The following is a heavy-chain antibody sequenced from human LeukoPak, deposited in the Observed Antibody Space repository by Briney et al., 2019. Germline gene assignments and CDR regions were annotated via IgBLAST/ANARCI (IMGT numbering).Heavy chain of an antibody. CDR3: ARPAPTGVDAFDI. J-gene: IGHJ3*02. CDR2: IDPSGGRT. CDR1: GYTFSTYH. D-gene: IGHD3-10*01. Sequence: GASVKVSCKASGYTFSTYHMHWVRQAPGQGLEWMGTIDPSGGRTSNAQKFHGRLAMTGDTSTSTVYMELSSLISDDTAVYYCARPAPTGVDAFDIWGQGTMVTVSS. V-gene: IGHV1-46*01.